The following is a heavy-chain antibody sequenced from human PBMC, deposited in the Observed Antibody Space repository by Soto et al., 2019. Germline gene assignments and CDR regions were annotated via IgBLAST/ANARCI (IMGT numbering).Heavy chain of an antibody. J-gene: IGHJ6*02. V-gene: IGHV4-34*01. CDR1: GGSIRSGGYY. CDR3: ARPRMDV. Sequence: SETLSLTCTVSGGSIRSGGYYWSWIRQPPGKGLEWIGEINHSGSTNYNPSLKSRVTISVDTSKNQFSLKLSSVTAADTAVYYCARPRMDVWGQGTTVTVSS. CDR2: INHSGST.